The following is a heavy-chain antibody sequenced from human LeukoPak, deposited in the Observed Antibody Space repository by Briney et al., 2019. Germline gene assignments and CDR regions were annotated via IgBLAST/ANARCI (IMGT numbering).Heavy chain of an antibody. V-gene: IGHV3-23*01. J-gene: IGHJ4*02. CDR3: ANIAGYSSGWSGDY. D-gene: IGHD6-19*01. CDR2: MSASGHSS. CDR1: GFTFSDYT. Sequence: GGSLRLSCAASGFTFSDYTMTWVRQAPGKGLEWVATMSASGHSSYYAESVKGRFTISRDNSKNTLYLQMNSLRAEDTAVYYCANIAGYSSGWSGDYWGQGTLVTVSS.